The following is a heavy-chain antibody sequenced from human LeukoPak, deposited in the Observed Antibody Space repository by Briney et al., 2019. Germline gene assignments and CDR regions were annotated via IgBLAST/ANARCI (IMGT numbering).Heavy chain of an antibody. Sequence: GASVKVSCKASGYTFTSYGISWVRQAPGQGLEWMGWISAYNGNTNYAQKLQGRVTMTTDTSTSTAYMELRSLRSDDTAVYYCARDVVKLLWFGEGPIDYWGQGTLVTVSS. CDR2: ISAYNGNT. J-gene: IGHJ4*02. CDR3: ARDVVKLLWFGEGPIDY. V-gene: IGHV1-18*01. D-gene: IGHD3-10*01. CDR1: GYTFTSYG.